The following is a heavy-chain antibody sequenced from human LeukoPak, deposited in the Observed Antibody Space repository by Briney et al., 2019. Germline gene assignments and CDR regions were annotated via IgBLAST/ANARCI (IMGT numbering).Heavy chain of an antibody. D-gene: IGHD4-17*01. CDR1: GGSISSYY. Sequence: SETLSLTCIVSGGSISSYYWSWIRQPPGKGLEWIGCLYYGGSTSYNPSLKSRVTISAYTSKNQFSLKLSSVTAADTAVYYCARTTVTTYYFDYWGQGTLVTVSS. J-gene: IGHJ4*02. CDR2: LYYGGST. CDR3: ARTTVTTYYFDY. V-gene: IGHV4-59*01.